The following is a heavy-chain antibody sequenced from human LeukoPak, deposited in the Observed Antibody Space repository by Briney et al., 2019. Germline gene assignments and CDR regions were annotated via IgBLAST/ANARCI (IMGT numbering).Heavy chain of an antibody. V-gene: IGHV3-23*01. CDR2: ISVSGGNT. CDR1: AFTFSGNA. CDR3: AKGPSSSYYYYFDY. D-gene: IGHD3-22*01. J-gene: IGHJ4*02. Sequence: GGSLRLFCAASAFTFSGNAMSWVRQAPGKGLEWVSTISVSGGNTYYADSVKGRFTISRDNSMNTLYLQMNSLRAEDTAVYYCAKGPSSSYYYYFDYWGQGTLVTVSS.